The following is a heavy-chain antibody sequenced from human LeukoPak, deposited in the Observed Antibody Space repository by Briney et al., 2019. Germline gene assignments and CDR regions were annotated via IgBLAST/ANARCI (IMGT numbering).Heavy chain of an antibody. CDR1: GGSISSGDYY. CDR2: IYYSGST. J-gene: IGHJ3*02. CDR3: YIVVVPAAVWDKDAFDI. Sequence: SETLSLTCTVSGGSISSGDYYWSWIRQPPGKGLEWIGYIYYSGSTYYNPSLKSRVTISVDTSKNQFSLKLSSVTAADTAVYYCYIVVVPAAVWDKDAFDIWGQGTMVTVSS. V-gene: IGHV4-30-4*01. D-gene: IGHD2-2*01.